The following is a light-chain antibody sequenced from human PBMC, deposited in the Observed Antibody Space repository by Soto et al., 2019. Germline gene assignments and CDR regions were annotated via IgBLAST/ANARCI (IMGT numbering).Light chain of an antibody. CDR2: EVS. J-gene: IGLJ2*01. Sequence: QSVLTQPPSASGSPGQSVTISCTGTSSDVGGYNYVSWYQQHPGKAPKLMIYEVSKRPSGAPDRFSGSKSGNTASLTVSGLQAEDEADYYCTSYAGSNNFVVFGGGTQLTVL. V-gene: IGLV2-8*01. CDR1: SSDVGGYNY. CDR3: TSYAGSNNFVV.